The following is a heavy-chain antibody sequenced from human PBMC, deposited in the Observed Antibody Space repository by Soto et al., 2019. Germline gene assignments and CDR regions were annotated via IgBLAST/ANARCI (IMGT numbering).Heavy chain of an antibody. V-gene: IGHV5-51*01. Sequence: PGESLKISCKGSGYTFIIYWIAWVRQMPGKGLEWMGIVYPGDSDTRYSPSFQGQVIISADKSITTAYLQWSSLKASDTAMYYCVXVGLVGATSLSNAWFDPWGQGTLVTVSS. D-gene: IGHD1-26*01. CDR3: VXVGLVGATSLSNAWFDP. CDR1: GYTFIIYW. J-gene: IGHJ5*02. CDR2: VYPGDSDT.